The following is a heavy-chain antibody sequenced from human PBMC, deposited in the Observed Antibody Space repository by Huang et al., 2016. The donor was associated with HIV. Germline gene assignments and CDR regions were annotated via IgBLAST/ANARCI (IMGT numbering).Heavy chain of an antibody. J-gene: IGHJ3*02. D-gene: IGHD2-21*02. CDR2: NNTDTGKP. CDR1: GYTFTNYG. CDR3: VRVRRVMDTYCVADCSTLEAFDI. Sequence: QVQLVQSGSELKKPGASVKVSCKASGYTFTNYGVHWVRQAPGQGLEGLVLNNTDTGKPRYAQGLTGRFVFSLDTSVNTAYLQISSLKAADSAIYYCVRVRRVMDTYCVADCSTLEAFDIWGQGTVVTVSA. V-gene: IGHV7-4-1*02.